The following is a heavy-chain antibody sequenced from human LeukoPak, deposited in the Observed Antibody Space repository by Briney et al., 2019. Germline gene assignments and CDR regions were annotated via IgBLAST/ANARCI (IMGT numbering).Heavy chain of an antibody. CDR3: ARRYVRLQLDAFDI. CDR1: GGSISSSSYY. J-gene: IGHJ3*02. V-gene: IGHV4-39*01. CDR2: IYYSGST. D-gene: IGHD1-1*01. Sequence: PSETLSLTCTVSGGSISSSSYYWGWIRQPPGKGLEWIESIYYSGSTYYNPSLKSRVTISVDTSKNQFSLKLSSVTAADTAVYYCARRYVRLQLDAFDIWGQGTMVTVSS.